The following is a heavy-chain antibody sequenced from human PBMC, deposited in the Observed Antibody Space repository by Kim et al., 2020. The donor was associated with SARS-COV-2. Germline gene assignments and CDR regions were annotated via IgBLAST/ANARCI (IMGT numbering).Heavy chain of an antibody. D-gene: IGHD4-17*01. Sequence: GGSLRLSCAASGFTFSSYWMSWVRQAPGKGLEWVANIKQDGSEKYYVDSVKGRFTISRDNAKNSLYLQMNSLRAEDTAVYYCASCTTVTTPHYYYYYGMDVWGQGTTVTVSS. CDR3: ASCTTVTTPHYYYYYGMDV. CDR1: GFTFSSYW. V-gene: IGHV3-7*01. J-gene: IGHJ6*02. CDR2: IKQDGSEK.